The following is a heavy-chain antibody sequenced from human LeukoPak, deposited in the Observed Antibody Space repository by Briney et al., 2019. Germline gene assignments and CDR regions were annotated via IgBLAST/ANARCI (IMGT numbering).Heavy chain of an antibody. CDR3: ARGPTVPAYAFDY. CDR1: GFTFSSYS. D-gene: IGHD4-17*01. J-gene: IGHJ4*02. V-gene: IGHV3-21*01. Sequence: GGSLRLSCAASGFTFSSYSMNWVRQAPGKGLEWVSSIGSSSRYIYYADSVKGRFTMSRDNAKNSLYLQMNSLRAEDTAVYYCARGPTVPAYAFDYWGQGTLVTVSS. CDR2: IGSSSRYI.